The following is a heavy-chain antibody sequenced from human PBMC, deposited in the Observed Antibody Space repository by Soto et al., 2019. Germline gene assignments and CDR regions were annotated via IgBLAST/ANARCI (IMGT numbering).Heavy chain of an antibody. J-gene: IGHJ6*02. D-gene: IGHD6-6*01. V-gene: IGHV1-18*01. CDR1: NETLTTYG. Sequence: QVHLVQSGAEVKKPGVSVKVSCKASNETLTTYGISWVRQAPGQGLEWMGWVSGYSGHSSSAQEFQDRVIMTTDTSTNTAYMELRSLTSDDSAVYFCARDSSSSGYYYGMDVWGQGTTVTVSS. CDR3: ARDSSSSGYYYGMDV. CDR2: VSGYSGHS.